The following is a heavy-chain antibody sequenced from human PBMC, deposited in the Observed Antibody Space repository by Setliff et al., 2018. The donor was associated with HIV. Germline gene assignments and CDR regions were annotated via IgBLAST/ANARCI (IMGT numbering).Heavy chain of an antibody. Sequence: ASVRVSCKASGYTFTTYGISWVRQAPGHGLEWMGWISPNFGHTNYAQNFLGRVTMTIDTSTSRAYMELRSLRSDDTAMYFCARLGSGWSDSYYYAMDIWGQGTTVTVSS. CDR3: ARLGSGWSDSYYYAMDI. D-gene: IGHD6-19*01. CDR2: ISPNFGHT. CDR1: GYTFTTYG. V-gene: IGHV1-18*01. J-gene: IGHJ6*02.